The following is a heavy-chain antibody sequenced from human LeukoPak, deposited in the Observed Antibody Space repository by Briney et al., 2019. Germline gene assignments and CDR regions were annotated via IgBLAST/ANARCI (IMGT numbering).Heavy chain of an antibody. D-gene: IGHD1-7*01. Sequence: SETLSLTCTVSGGSISSSSYYWGWIRQPPGKGLEWIGSIYYSGSTYYNPSLKSRVTISVDTSKNQFSLKLSSVTAADTAVYYCARDSRGSYWNYGGWFDPWGQGTLVTVSS. V-gene: IGHV4-39*07. J-gene: IGHJ5*02. CDR2: IYYSGST. CDR3: ARDSRGSYWNYGGWFDP. CDR1: GGSISSSSYY.